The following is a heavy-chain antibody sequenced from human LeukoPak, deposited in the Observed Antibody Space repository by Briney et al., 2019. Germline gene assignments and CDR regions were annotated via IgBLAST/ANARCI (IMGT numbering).Heavy chain of an antibody. CDR2: ISGSGGST. D-gene: IGHD3-3*01. J-gene: IGHJ4*02. CDR3: AKRVFYDFWSGPLPPE. Sequence: GGSLRLSCAASGFTFSSYAMSWVRQAPGKGLEWVSAISGSGGSTYYADSVKGRFTISRDNSKNTLYPQMNSLRAEDTAVYYCAKRVFYDFWSGPLPPEWGQGTLVTVSS. CDR1: GFTFSSYA. V-gene: IGHV3-23*01.